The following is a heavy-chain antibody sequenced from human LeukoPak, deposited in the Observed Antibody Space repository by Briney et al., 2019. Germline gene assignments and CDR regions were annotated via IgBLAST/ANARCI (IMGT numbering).Heavy chain of an antibody. V-gene: IGHV3-7*01. D-gene: IGHD3-10*01. CDR1: GFTFSSYW. J-gene: IGHJ4*02. CDR2: IKQNGNEK. Sequence: GGSLRLSCAASGFTFSSYWMSWVRQAPGKGLEWVVNIKQNGNEKYYVDSGKGRFTISRDKAKNSLYLQMNSLRAEDTAMYYCARGKRFGELFYFDYWGQGTLVTVSS. CDR3: ARGKRFGELFYFDY.